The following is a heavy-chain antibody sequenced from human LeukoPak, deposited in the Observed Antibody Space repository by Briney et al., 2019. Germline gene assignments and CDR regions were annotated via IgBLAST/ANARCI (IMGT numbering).Heavy chain of an antibody. D-gene: IGHD3-10*01. CDR2: IYSGGST. CDR1: GFTVSSNY. CDR3: ARDRTAMVRGVIKDWYFDF. V-gene: IGHV3-53*01. J-gene: IGHJ2*01. Sequence: GGSLRLSCAASGFTVSSNYMSWVRQAPGKGLEWVSVIYSGGSTYYADSVKGRFTISRDNSKNTLYLQMNSLRAEDTAVYYCARDRTAMVRGVIKDWYFDFWGRGTLVTVSS.